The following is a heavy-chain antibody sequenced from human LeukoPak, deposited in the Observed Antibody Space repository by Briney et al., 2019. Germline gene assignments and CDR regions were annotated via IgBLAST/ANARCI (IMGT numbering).Heavy chain of an antibody. D-gene: IGHD4-17*01. J-gene: IGHJ4*02. Sequence: GASVKVSCKASGYTFTDYYIHWVRQAPGQGLEWMGWINPNSGDTDSAQEFQGRVTMTSDTSITSAYMELTRLTSDDTAVYYCAKGHSDYGTGFDYWGRGIQVSVSS. CDR1: GYTFTDYY. CDR2: INPNSGDT. CDR3: AKGHSDYGTGFDY. V-gene: IGHV1-2*02.